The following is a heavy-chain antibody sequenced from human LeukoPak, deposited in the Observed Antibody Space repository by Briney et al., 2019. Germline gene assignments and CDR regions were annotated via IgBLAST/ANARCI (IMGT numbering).Heavy chain of an antibody. Sequence: GGPLRLSCEASGFTFNDYTMTWVRQAPGKGLEWVSSITGDCNYIFYADSVKGRFTISRDNAQKSLFLELNSLRGEDTAVYYCARERNFYYFDYWGQGALVTVSA. V-gene: IGHV3-21*01. CDR1: GFTFNDYT. CDR3: ARERNFYYFDY. CDR2: ITGDCNYI. D-gene: IGHD3-3*01. J-gene: IGHJ4*02.